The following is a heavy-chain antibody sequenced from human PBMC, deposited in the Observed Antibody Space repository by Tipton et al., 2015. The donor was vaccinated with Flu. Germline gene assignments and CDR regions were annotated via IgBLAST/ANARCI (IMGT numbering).Heavy chain of an antibody. CDR1: GGSISSSSYY. CDR2: IYYSGST. V-gene: IGHV4-39*07. Sequence: TLSLTCTVSGGSISSSSYYWGWIRQPPGKGLEWIGSIYYSGSTYYNPSLKSRVTISVDTSKNQFSLKLSSVTAADTAVYYCARGAYGDYAGWYYYYYYGMDVWGQGTTFTVSS. J-gene: IGHJ6*02. CDR3: ARGAYGDYAGWYYYYYYGMDV. D-gene: IGHD4-17*01.